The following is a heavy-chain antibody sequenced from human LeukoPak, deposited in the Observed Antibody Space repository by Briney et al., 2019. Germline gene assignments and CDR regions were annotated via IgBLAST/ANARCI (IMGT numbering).Heavy chain of an antibody. V-gene: IGHV1-18*01. J-gene: IGHJ4*01. Sequence: ASVKVSCKASGYTFTTYGISWVRQAPGQGLEWVGWINAYNGNTNYAQKFQGRVTMTTDTATSTAYMELRRLRADDTAVYYCARDGSSYGFWSGSPDCGQGPLVTVSS. CDR1: GYTFTTYG. CDR2: INAYNGNT. CDR3: ARDGSSYGFWSGSPD. D-gene: IGHD3-3*01.